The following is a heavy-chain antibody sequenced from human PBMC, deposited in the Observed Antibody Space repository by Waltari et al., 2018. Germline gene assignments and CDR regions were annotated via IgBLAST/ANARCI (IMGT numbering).Heavy chain of an antibody. V-gene: IGHV3-21*01. CDR2: ISSSSSYI. D-gene: IGHD5-18*01. J-gene: IGHJ4*02. CDR1: GFTFSSYS. CDR3: ARRPGYSYGFDY. Sequence: EVQLVESGGGLVKPGGSLRLSCAASGFTFSSYSMNWVRQAPGKGLEWVSSISSSSSYIYYADSVKGRFTISRDNAKNSLYLQMNSLRAEDTAVYYCARRPGYSYGFDYWGQGTLVTVSS.